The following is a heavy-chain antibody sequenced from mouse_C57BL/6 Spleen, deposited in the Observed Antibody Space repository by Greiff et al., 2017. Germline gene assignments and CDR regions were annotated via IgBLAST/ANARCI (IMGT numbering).Heavy chain of an antibody. Sequence: EVKVVESGGGLVKPGGSLKLSCAASGFTFSSYTMSWVRQTPEKRLEWVATISGGGGNTYYPDSVKGRFTISRDNAKNTLYLQMSSLRSEDTALYYCARLPDGYYTYWGQGTTLTVSS. D-gene: IGHD2-3*01. CDR3: ARLPDGYYTY. CDR1: GFTFSSYT. J-gene: IGHJ2*01. V-gene: IGHV5-9*01. CDR2: ISGGGGNT.